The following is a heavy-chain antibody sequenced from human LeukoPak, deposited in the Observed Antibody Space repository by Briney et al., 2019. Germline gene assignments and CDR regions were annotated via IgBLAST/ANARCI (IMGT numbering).Heavy chain of an antibody. CDR3: TTIKRGNIFGYFDF. CDR2: VFDSGRT. V-gene: IGHV4-59*11. D-gene: IGHD5-18*01. CDR1: GGSMTTHH. J-gene: IGHJ4*02. Sequence: PSETLSLTRTVSGGSMTTHHWNWIRQTPGKGLEWIGYVFDSGRTKENPSLKSRVTLSADTSKNQLSLRLSSVTAADTAVYYCTTIKRGNIFGYFDFWGQGILVTVSS.